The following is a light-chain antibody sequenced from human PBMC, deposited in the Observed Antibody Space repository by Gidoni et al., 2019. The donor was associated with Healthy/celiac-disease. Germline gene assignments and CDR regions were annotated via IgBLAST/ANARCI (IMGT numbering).Light chain of an antibody. CDR2: AAS. CDR3: QQSYSTPFT. Sequence: DIEMTQSPSSLSASVGDRVTITCRASQSISSYLNWYQQKPGNAPKLLIYAASSLQSGVPSRFSGSGSGTDFTLTISCLQPEDFATYYCQQSYSTPFTFGQGTRLEIK. V-gene: IGKV1-39*01. CDR1: QSISSY. J-gene: IGKJ5*01.